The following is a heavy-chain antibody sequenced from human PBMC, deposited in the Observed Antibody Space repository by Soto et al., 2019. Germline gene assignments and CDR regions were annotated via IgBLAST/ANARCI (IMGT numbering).Heavy chain of an antibody. CDR1: GYSFTSYW. Sequence: VESLKISCKGSGYSFTSYWIGWVRQMPGKGLEWMGIIYPGDSDTRYSPSFQGQVTISADKSISTAYLQWSSLKASDTAMYYCARIGSRGAYYYGMDVWGQGTTVTVSS. V-gene: IGHV5-51*01. CDR3: ARIGSRGAYYYGMDV. D-gene: IGHD3-10*01. J-gene: IGHJ6*02. CDR2: IYPGDSDT.